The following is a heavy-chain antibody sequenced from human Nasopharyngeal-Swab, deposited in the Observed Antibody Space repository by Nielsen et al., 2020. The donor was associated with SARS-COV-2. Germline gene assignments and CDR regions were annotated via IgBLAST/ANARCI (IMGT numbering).Heavy chain of an antibody. D-gene: IGHD6-25*01. Sequence: ASVKVSCKASGYTFTTYGISWVRQAPGQGLEWMGWISPYNGKTKYAQKFQDRVTMTTDTSTSTAYMELRSLRSDDMAVYFCARDPRGPDYWGQGTLVTVSS. CDR3: ARDPRGPDY. CDR2: ISPYNGKT. CDR1: GYTFTTYG. V-gene: IGHV1-18*03. J-gene: IGHJ4*02.